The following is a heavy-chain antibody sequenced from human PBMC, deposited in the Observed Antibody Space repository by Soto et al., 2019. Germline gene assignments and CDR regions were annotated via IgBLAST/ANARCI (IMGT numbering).Heavy chain of an antibody. D-gene: IGHD3-10*01. CDR3: AKDGGITMVRGVITKSSGFDY. Sequence: EVQLVESGGGLVQPGRSLRLSCAASGFTFDDYAMHWVRQAPGKGLEWVSGISWNSYSIGYAESGKGRFTISRDNAKNSLYLQMNSLRAEDTALYYCAKDGGITMVRGVITKSSGFDYWGQGTLVTVSS. CDR1: GFTFDDYA. CDR2: ISWNSYSI. V-gene: IGHV3-9*01. J-gene: IGHJ4*02.